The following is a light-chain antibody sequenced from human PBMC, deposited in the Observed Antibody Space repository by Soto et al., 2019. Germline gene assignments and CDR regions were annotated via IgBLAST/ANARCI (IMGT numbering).Light chain of an antibody. CDR3: SSFTISSSLYV. V-gene: IGLV2-14*01. CDR1: SSDIGGYNY. CDR2: EVT. J-gene: IGLJ1*01. Sequence: QSALTQPASVSGSPGQSITISCAGTSSDIGGYNYVSWYQQHPGKAPKVIIYEVTNRPSGVSNRFSGSKSGNTASLTISGLQAEDEADYYCSSFTISSSLYVFGSGTKGTVL.